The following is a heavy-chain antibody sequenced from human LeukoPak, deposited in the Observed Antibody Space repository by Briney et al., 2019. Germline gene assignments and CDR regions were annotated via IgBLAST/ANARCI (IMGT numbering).Heavy chain of an antibody. CDR2: ISSSSSYI. V-gene: IGHV3-21*01. D-gene: IGHD2-2*01. J-gene: IGHJ6*03. Sequence: PGGSLRLSCAASGFTFSSYSMNWVRQAPGKGLEWVSSISSSSSYIYYADSVKGRFTIPRDNSKNTLYLQMNSLRAEDTAVYYCGREGRGSTSWKYYYYYMDVWGKGTTVTVSS. CDR1: GFTFSSYS. CDR3: GREGRGSTSWKYYYYYMDV.